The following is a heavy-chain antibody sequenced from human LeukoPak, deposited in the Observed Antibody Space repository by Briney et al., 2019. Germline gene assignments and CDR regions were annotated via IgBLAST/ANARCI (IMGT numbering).Heavy chain of an antibody. V-gene: IGHV3-7*01. CDR2: IKQDVTEK. Sequence: PGGSLRLSCAASGFTFSSYWMSWVRQAPGKGLEWVAYIKQDVTEKYYVDSVKGRFSISRDNAKNSLYLQMNSLRAEDTAVYYCAREGYSSSWEPYYYYYMDVWGKGTTVTISS. D-gene: IGHD6-13*01. CDR1: GFTFSSYW. J-gene: IGHJ6*03. CDR3: AREGYSSSWEPYYYYYMDV.